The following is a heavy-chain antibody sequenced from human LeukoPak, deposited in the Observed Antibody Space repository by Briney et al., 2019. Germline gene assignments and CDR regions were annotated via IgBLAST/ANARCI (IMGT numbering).Heavy chain of an antibody. Sequence: PSETLSLTCAVYGGSFSGYYWSWIRQHPGKGLEWIGYIYYSGSTYYNPSLKSRVTISVDTSKNQFSLKLSSVTAADTAVYYCARIDYDILTGYYESVLQNWFDPWGQGTLVTVSS. CDR2: IYYSGST. D-gene: IGHD3-9*01. CDR3: ARIDYDILTGYYESVLQNWFDP. CDR1: GGSFSGYY. J-gene: IGHJ5*02. V-gene: IGHV4-31*11.